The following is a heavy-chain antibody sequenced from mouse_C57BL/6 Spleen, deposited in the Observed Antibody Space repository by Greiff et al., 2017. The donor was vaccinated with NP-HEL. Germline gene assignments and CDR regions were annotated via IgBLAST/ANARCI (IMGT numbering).Heavy chain of an antibody. CDR2: IDPSDSYT. CDR3: ASGGWSLRRYFDY. J-gene: IGHJ2*01. CDR1: GYTFTSYW. V-gene: IGHV1-69*01. D-gene: IGHD2-3*01. Sequence: QVQLQQPGAELVMPGASVKLSCKASGYTFTSYWMHWVKQRPGQGLEWIGEIDPSDSYTNYNQKFKGKSTLTVDKSSSTAYMQLSSLTSEDSAVYYGASGGWSLRRYFDYWGQGTTLTVSS.